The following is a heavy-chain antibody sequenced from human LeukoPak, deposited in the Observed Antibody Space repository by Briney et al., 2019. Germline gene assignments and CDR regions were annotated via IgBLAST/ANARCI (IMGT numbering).Heavy chain of an antibody. V-gene: IGHV4-61*02. CDR1: GGSISSGSYY. D-gene: IGHD1-26*01. Sequence: SETLSLTCTVSGGSISSGSYYWSWIRQPAGKGLEWIGRIYTSGSTNYNPSLKSRVTISVDTSKNQFSLKLSSVTAADTAVYYCARLVYSGSKAGAFDIWGQGTMVTVSS. CDR3: ARLVYSGSKAGAFDI. J-gene: IGHJ3*02. CDR2: IYTSGST.